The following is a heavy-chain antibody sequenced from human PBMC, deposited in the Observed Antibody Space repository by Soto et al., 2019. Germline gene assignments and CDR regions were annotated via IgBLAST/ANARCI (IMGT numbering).Heavy chain of an antibody. J-gene: IGHJ1*01. V-gene: IGHV4-38-2*01. CDR2: IYHSGST. Sequence: PSETLFLTCAVSGYSISSGYYWGWIRQPPGKGLEWIGSIYHSGSTYYNPSLESRVTISVDTSKNQFSLKLSSVTAADTAIYYCAVGYCSSTSCSREYFQHWGQGTLVTVSS. CDR1: GYSISSGYY. CDR3: AVGYCSSTSCSREYFQH. D-gene: IGHD2-2*01.